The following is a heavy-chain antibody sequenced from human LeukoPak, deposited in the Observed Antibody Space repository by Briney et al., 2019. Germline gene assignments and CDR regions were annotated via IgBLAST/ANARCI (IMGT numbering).Heavy chain of an antibody. CDR3: TTDRNGDYADY. CDR2: IKSKTDGGTT. V-gene: IGHV3-15*01. CDR1: GFTSSNAW. D-gene: IGHD4-17*01. J-gene: IGHJ4*02. Sequence: PGGSLRLSCAASGFTSSNAWMSWVRQAPGKGLEWVGRIKSKTDGGTTDYAAPVKGRFTISRDDSKNTLYLQMNSLKTEDTAVYYCTTDRNGDYADYWGQGTLVTVSS.